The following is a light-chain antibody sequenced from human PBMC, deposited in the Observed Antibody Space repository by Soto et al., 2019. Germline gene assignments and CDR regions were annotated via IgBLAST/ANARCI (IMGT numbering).Light chain of an antibody. CDR3: SSYTTSSTYV. Sequence: QSVLTQPASVSGSPGQSITIAFAGASSDVGYYNYVSWFQQHPGKAPKLIISEVTNRPSGVSTRFSGSKSGNTASLTISGLQAEDEAHYYCSSYTTSSTYVFGTGTKVTVL. CDR2: EVT. V-gene: IGLV2-14*01. J-gene: IGLJ1*01. CDR1: SSDVGYYNY.